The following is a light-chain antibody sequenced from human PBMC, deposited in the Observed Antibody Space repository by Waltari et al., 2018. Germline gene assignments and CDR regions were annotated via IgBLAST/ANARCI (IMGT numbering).Light chain of an antibody. CDR1: QSVGKY. CDR3: QHYVRLPAT. Sequence: EIVLTQSPGTLSLSPGERATLSCWASQSVGKYLAWYQQKPGQAPRLLIYHTSNRATGIPDRFSGSGSGTDFSLTISRLGPEDCAVYYCQHYVRLPATFGQGTKVEI. J-gene: IGKJ1*01. V-gene: IGKV3-20*01. CDR2: HTS.